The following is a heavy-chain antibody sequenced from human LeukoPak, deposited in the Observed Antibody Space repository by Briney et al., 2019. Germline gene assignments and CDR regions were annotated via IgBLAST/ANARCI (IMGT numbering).Heavy chain of an antibody. V-gene: IGHV3-11*01. CDR1: GFTFSDYY. CDR2: ISSSGSTI. J-gene: IGHJ3*02. Sequence: GGSLSLSCAASGFTFSDYYMSWIRQAPGKGLEWVSYISSSGSTIYYADSVKGRFTISRDNAKNSLYLQMNSLRAEDTAVYYCARVGYYDFWSGYQDDDAFDIWGQGTMVTVSS. CDR3: ARVGYYDFWSGYQDDDAFDI. D-gene: IGHD3-3*01.